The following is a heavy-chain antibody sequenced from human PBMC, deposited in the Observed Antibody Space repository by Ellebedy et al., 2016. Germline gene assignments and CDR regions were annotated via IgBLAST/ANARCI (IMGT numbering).Heavy chain of an antibody. CDR1: GYTFTSYG. CDR2: ISANNGNT. CDR3: ARVDIVVVPAAKVVGAFDI. Sequence: ASVKVSXXASGYTFTSYGISWVRQAPGQGPEWMGWISANNGNTNYVQKLQGRVTMTTDTSTSTAYMELRSLRSEDTAVYYCARVDIVVVPAAKVVGAFDIWGQGTMVTVSS. J-gene: IGHJ3*02. V-gene: IGHV1-18*04. D-gene: IGHD2-2*03.